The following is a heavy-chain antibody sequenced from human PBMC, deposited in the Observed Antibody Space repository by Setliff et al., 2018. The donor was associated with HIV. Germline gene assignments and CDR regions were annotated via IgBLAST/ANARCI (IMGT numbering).Heavy chain of an antibody. CDR2: INTETGNP. V-gene: IGHV7-4-1*02. D-gene: IGHD1-26*01. CDR3: ARVGSYWSTFDY. Sequence: ASVKVSCKASGYTFSSYGISWVRQAPGQGLEWMGWINTETGNPMYAQGFTGRFVFSLDTSVSTAYLQINSLKTEDTAMYYCARVGSYWSTFDYWGQGALVTVSS. J-gene: IGHJ4*02. CDR1: GYTFSSYG.